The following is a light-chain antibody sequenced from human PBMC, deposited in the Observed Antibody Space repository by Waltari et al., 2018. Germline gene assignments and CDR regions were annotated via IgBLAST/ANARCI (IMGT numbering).Light chain of an antibody. V-gene: IGKV3-11*01. Sequence: EIVLTQSPATLSLSPGERATLSCRASQTVRIFFAWYQQQPGQAPRLLIFDASSSAPGIPAKFRGSGSGTDFTLTVSNLEPEDFAVYYCLQRSNWPYTFGQGTRVEIK. CDR3: LQRSNWPYT. J-gene: IGKJ2*01. CDR2: DAS. CDR1: QTVRIF.